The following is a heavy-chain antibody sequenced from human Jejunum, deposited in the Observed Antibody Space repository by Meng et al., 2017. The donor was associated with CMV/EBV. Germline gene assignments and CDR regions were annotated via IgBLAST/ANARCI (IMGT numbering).Heavy chain of an antibody. J-gene: IGHJ5*02. CDR2: IYYTGST. CDR3: ARDVLLGTHNWFDP. CDR1: GGSVTGSY. D-gene: IGHD1-14*01. Sequence: VSGGSVTGSYWSWIRQPPGKGPEWIGYIYYTGSTDYNPSLKSRVTISIDTSKNQFSLKLNSVTAADTAVYYCARDVLLGTHNWFDPWGRGTLVPSPQ. V-gene: IGHV4-59*02.